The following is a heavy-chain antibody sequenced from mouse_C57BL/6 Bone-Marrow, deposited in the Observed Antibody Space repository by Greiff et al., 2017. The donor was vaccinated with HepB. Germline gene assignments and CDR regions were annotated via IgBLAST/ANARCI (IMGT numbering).Heavy chain of an antibody. D-gene: IGHD2-2*01. CDR3: AREGLRRRGYAMDY. J-gene: IGHJ4*01. V-gene: IGHV1-18*01. Sequence: EVQLVESGPELVKPGASVKIPCKASGYTFTDYNMDWVKQSHGKSLEWIGDINPNNGGTIYNQKFKGKATLTVDKSSSTAYMELRSLTSEDTAVYYCAREGLRRRGYAMDYWGQGTSVTVSS. CDR1: GYTFTDYN. CDR2: INPNNGGT.